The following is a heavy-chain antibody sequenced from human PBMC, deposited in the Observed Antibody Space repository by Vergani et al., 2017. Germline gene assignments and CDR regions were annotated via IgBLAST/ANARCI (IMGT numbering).Heavy chain of an antibody. V-gene: IGHV1-2*02. Sequence: QGQLAQSGAEVKKPGSSVKVSCKASGYTFTGYYMHWVRQAPGQGLEWMGWINPNSGGTNYAQKFQGRVTMTRDTSISTAYMELSRLRSDDTAVYYCTRGWYYDSIAYWAYWGQGTLVTVSS. CDR3: TRGWYYDSIAYWAY. J-gene: IGHJ4*02. CDR1: GYTFTGYY. D-gene: IGHD3-22*01. CDR2: INPNSGGT.